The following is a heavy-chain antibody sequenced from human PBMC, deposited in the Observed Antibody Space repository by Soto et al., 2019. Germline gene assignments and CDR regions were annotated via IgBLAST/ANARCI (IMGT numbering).Heavy chain of an antibody. CDR2: IIPIFGTA. CDR1: GGTFSSYA. CDR3: ARDVIAAAGTAG. V-gene: IGHV1-69*13. Sequence: ASVKVSCKASGGTFSSYAISWVRQAPGQGLEWMGGIIPIFGTANYAQKFQGRVTITADESTSTAYMELSSLRSEDTAVYYCARDVIAAAGTAGWGQGTLVTVSS. J-gene: IGHJ4*02. D-gene: IGHD6-13*01.